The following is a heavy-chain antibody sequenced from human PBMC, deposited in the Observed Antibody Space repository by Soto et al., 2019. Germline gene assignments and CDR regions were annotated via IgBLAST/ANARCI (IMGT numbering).Heavy chain of an antibody. J-gene: IGHJ6*03. D-gene: IGHD6-13*01. CDR3: ARDGYSSSDRYYYYYMDV. CDR2: IYYGGST. CDR1: GGSISSYY. V-gene: IGHV4-59*01. Sequence: SETLSLTCTVSGGSISSYYWSWIRQPPGKGLERIGYIYYGGSTNYNPSLKSRVTISVDTSKNQFSLKLSSVTAADTAVYYCARDGYSSSDRYYYYYMDVWGKGTTVTVSS.